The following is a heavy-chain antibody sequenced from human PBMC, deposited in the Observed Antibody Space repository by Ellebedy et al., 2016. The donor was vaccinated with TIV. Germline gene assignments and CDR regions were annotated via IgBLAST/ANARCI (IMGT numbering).Heavy chain of an antibody. D-gene: IGHD2-21*02. V-gene: IGHV4-34*01. CDR3: ARGLTYCGGDCSGYFQH. Sequence: SETLSLTCAVYGGSFSGYYWSWIRQPPGKGLEWIREINHNGKTNYSPSLKSRVTVSVDTSKNQFSLKLSSVTAADTAVYYCARGLTYCGGDCSGYFQHWGQGTLVTVSS. CDR2: INHNGKT. CDR1: GGSFSGYY. J-gene: IGHJ1*01.